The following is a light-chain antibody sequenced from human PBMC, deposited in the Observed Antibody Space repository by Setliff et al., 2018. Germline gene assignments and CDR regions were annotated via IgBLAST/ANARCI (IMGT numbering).Light chain of an antibody. CDR1: SSNIGAGYD. J-gene: IGLJ1*01. CDR2: GNS. CDR3: QSYDSSLSGSGV. V-gene: IGLV1-40*01. Sequence: QSALTQPPSVSGAPGQRVTISCTGSSSNIGAGYDVHWYQQLPGTAPKLLIYGNSNRPSGVPDRFSGSKSGTSASLAITVLQAEDEADYYCQSYDSSLSGSGVFGTGTKVTVL.